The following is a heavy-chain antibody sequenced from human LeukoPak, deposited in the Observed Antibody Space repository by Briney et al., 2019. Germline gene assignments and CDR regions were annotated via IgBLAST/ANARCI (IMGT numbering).Heavy chain of an antibody. CDR2: INHSGST. J-gene: IGHJ6*02. CDR3: ARLDYYYGMDV. V-gene: IGHV4-34*01. CDR1: GGSFSGYY. Sequence: SETLSLTCAVYGGSFSGYYWSWIRQPPGKGLEWIGEINHSGSTNYNPSLKSRVTISVDTSKNQFSLKLSSVTAADTAVYYCARLDYYYGMDVWGQGTTVTVSS.